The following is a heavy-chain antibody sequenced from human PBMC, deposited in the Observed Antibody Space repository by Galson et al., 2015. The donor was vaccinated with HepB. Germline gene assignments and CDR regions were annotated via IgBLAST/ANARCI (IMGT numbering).Heavy chain of an antibody. J-gene: IGHJ3*02. D-gene: IGHD6-13*01. Sequence: SLRLSCAASRFTFSSYAMHWVRQAPGKGLEWVAVISYDGSNKYYADSVKGRFTISRDNSKNTLYLQMNSLRAEDTAVYYCARDQESSSWYRHDAFDIWGQGTMVTVSS. CDR3: ARDQESSSWYRHDAFDI. V-gene: IGHV3-30*04. CDR1: RFTFSSYA. CDR2: ISYDGSNK.